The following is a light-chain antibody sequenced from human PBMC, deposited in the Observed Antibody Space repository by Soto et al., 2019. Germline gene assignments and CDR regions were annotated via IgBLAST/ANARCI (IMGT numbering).Light chain of an antibody. V-gene: IGKV3D-20*02. J-gene: IGKJ5*01. Sequence: EVALTQSPGTLSLSPGARATLSCRAIQTISNNYLTWYQQKPGQAPRVLIYDASTRATGIPDRFGGSGSGTDFTLTISSLEPEDSAVYYCQQRHMWPITFGQGTRLEI. CDR2: DAS. CDR1: QTISNNY. CDR3: QQRHMWPIT.